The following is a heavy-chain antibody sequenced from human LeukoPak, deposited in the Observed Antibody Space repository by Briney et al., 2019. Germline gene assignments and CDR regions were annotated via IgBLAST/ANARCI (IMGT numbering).Heavy chain of an antibody. D-gene: IGHD2-2*02. CDR3: LVPAAIGYGMDV. J-gene: IGHJ6*02. CDR2: ISYDGSNK. V-gene: IGHV3-30-3*01. Sequence: PGWSLRLSCAASGFTFSSYAMRWVRQAPGKGLEWVAVISYDGSNKYYADSVKGRFTISRDNSKNTLYLQMNSLRAEDTAVYYCLVPAAIGYGMDVWGQGTTVTVSS. CDR1: GFTFSSYA.